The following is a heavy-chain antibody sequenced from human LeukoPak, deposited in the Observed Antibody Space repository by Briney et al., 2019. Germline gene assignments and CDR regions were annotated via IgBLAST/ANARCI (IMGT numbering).Heavy chain of an antibody. V-gene: IGHV4-59*08. D-gene: IGHD4-17*01. CDR3: ARQPRPENDYGFDY. Sequence: SETLSLTCTVSGDSISSYYWSWIRQPPGKGLEWIAYIYYSGSTSYNPSLKSRVTISVDTSKNQFSLKLSSVTAADTAVYYCARQPRPENDYGFDYWGQGTLVTVSS. J-gene: IGHJ4*02. CDR2: IYYSGST. CDR1: GDSISSYY.